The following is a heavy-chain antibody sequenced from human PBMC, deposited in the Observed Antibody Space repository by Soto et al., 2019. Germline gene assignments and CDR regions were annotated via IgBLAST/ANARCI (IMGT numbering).Heavy chain of an antibody. J-gene: IGHJ6*02. D-gene: IGHD5-12*01. CDR1: GYSFTSYW. Sequence: GESLKISCKGSGYSFTSYWIAWVRQMPGKGLEWMGIIYPGDSDTRFSPSFQGQVTISADKSISTAYLQWSSLKASDTAMYYCARPQRLGNFYFGMDVWGQGTTVTVSS. CDR2: IYPGDSDT. V-gene: IGHV5-51*01. CDR3: ARPQRLGNFYFGMDV.